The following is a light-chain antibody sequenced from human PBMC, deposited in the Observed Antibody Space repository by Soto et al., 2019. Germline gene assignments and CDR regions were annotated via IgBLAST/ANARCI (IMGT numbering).Light chain of an antibody. V-gene: IGKV1-27*01. Sequence: DIQMTQSPSSLSASVGDRVTITCRASQSISNYLAWYQQKPGKVPKLLIYAASTLQSGVPSRFSGSGSGTHFTLTISSLQPEDVATYYCKKYNSAPQTFGQGTKVEIK. J-gene: IGKJ1*01. CDR1: QSISNY. CDR2: AAS. CDR3: KKYNSAPQT.